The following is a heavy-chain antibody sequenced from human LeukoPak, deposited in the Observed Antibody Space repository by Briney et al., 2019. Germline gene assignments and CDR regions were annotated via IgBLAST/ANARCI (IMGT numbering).Heavy chain of an antibody. Sequence: PGGSLRLSCVASGFTFSSYWMHWVRQAPGKGLEWVSGISWNSGSIGYADSVKGRFTISRDNVKNSLYLQMNSLRAEDTALYYCAKDQAVAGRSDAFDIWGQGTMVTVSS. J-gene: IGHJ3*02. D-gene: IGHD6-19*01. CDR3: AKDQAVAGRSDAFDI. CDR2: ISWNSGSI. V-gene: IGHV3-9*01. CDR1: GFTFSSYW.